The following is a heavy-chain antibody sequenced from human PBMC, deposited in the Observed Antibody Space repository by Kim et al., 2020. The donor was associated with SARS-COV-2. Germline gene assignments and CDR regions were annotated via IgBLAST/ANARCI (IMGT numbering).Heavy chain of an antibody. V-gene: IGHV4-34*01. D-gene: IGHD1-20*01. Sequence: NPSLKSRVTISVDTSKNQFSLKLSSVTAADTAVYYCARDKITGTSTFTDYWGQGTLVTVSS. J-gene: IGHJ4*02. CDR3: ARDKITGTSTFTDY.